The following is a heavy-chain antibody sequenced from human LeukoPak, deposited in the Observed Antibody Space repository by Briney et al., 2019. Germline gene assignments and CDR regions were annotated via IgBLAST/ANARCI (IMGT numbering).Heavy chain of an antibody. CDR1: GGSISSYY. Sequence: PSETLSLTCTVSGGSISSYYWSWIRQSPGKGLEWIGHIYYGGNTNYTPYLQSRVTISVDTSKNQFSLKLSSVTAADTAVYYCARGHTILDGYSYETRPFDYWGQGTLVTVSS. D-gene: IGHD5-24*01. J-gene: IGHJ4*02. CDR3: ARGHTILDGYSYETRPFDY. V-gene: IGHV4-59*01. CDR2: IYYGGNT.